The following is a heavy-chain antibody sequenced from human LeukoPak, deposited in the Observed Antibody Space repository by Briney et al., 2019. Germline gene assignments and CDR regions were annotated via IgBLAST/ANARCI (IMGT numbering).Heavy chain of an antibody. CDR1: GGTYNNSA. Sequence: SVKVSCKTSGGTYNNSAISWVRQAPGQGLEWLGGIMPLFGTAGYAQKFQGRVTITKDESTRTVYLELTSLTSDDTAVYYCARDVHGDYGSGWFDPWGQGTLVSVSS. V-gene: IGHV1-69*05. D-gene: IGHD4-17*01. J-gene: IGHJ5*02. CDR2: IMPLFGTA. CDR3: ARDVHGDYGSGWFDP.